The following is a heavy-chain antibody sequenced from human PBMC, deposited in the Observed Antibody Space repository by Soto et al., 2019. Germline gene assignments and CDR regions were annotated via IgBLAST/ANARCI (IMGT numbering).Heavy chain of an antibody. Sequence: PSETLSLTCAVSGGSIGSSNWWSWVRQPPGKGLEWIGEIYHSGSTNYNPSLKSRVTISVDKSKNQFSLKLSSVTAADTAVYYCARHTAMAPYYYYGMDVWGQGTTVTVSS. D-gene: IGHD5-18*01. CDR3: ARHTAMAPYYYYGMDV. J-gene: IGHJ6*02. CDR1: GGSIGSSNW. V-gene: IGHV4-4*02. CDR2: IYHSGST.